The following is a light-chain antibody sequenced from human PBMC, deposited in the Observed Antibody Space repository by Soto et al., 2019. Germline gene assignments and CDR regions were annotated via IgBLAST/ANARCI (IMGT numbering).Light chain of an antibody. Sequence: QSVLTQPPSVSGAPGQRVTISCTGSSANIGAAYNVDWYQQLPGTAPKLLIFGNDNRPSGVPDRFSGSRSGTSASLAITGLQAEDEADYYCQSYDRSLSGSVFGAGTKVTVL. J-gene: IGLJ1*01. CDR2: GND. V-gene: IGLV1-40*01. CDR3: QSYDRSLSGSV. CDR1: SANIGAAYN.